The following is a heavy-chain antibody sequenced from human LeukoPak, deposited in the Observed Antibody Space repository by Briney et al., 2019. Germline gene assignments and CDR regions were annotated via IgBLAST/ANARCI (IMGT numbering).Heavy chain of an antibody. CDR1: GGSISSGGYY. Sequence: SETLSLTCTVSGGSISSGGYYWSWIRQHPGKGLEWIGYIYYSGSTYYNPSLKSRVTISVDTSKKQFSLKLSSVTAADTAVYYCARRGYVGVDYWGQGTLVTVSS. J-gene: IGHJ4*02. CDR3: ARRGYVGVDY. CDR2: IYYSGST. D-gene: IGHD5-12*01. V-gene: IGHV4-31*03.